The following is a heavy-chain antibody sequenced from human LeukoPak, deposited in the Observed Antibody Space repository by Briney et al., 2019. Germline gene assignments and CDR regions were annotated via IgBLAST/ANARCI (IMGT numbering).Heavy chain of an antibody. CDR1: GGSISSYY. V-gene: IGHV4-59*12. CDR3: ARGQSSGWIDY. Sequence: PSETLSLTCTVSGGSISSYYWSWIRQPPGKGLEWIGYIYYSGSTNYNPSLKSRVTISVDTSKNQSSLKLSSVTAADTAVYYCARGQSSGWIDYWGQGTLVTVSS. CDR2: IYYSGST. J-gene: IGHJ4*02. D-gene: IGHD6-19*01.